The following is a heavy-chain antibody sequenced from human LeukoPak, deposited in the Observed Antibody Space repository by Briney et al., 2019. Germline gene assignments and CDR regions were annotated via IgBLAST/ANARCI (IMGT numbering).Heavy chain of an antibody. V-gene: IGHV4-34*01. J-gene: IGHJ4*02. CDR1: GGSFSGYY. CDR3: ARRDDSSGYHKIFDY. CDR2: INHSGST. D-gene: IGHD3-22*01. Sequence: SETLSLTCAVYGGSFSGYYWSWTRQPPGKGLEWIGEINHSGSTNYNPSLKSRVTISPDTSKNQFSLKLSSVTAADTAVYYCARRDDSSGYHKIFDYWGPGTLVTVSS.